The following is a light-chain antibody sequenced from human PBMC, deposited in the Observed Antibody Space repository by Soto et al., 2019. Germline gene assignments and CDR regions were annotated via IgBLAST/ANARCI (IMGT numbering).Light chain of an antibody. CDR1: SSDVGAYNY. Sequence: QSALTQPRSVSGSPGQSVTISCTGTSSDVGAYNYVSWYQQHPGKAPKVMISDVNRRPSGVPDRFSGSKSGNTASLTISGLQAEDEADYYCSSYAGSLQVFGTGTKVTVL. CDR3: SSYAGSLQV. V-gene: IGLV2-11*01. CDR2: DVN. J-gene: IGLJ1*01.